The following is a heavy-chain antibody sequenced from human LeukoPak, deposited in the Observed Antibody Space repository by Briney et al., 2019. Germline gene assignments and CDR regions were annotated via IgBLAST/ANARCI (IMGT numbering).Heavy chain of an antibody. CDR1: GYTFTSYG. CDR2: ISAYNGTT. J-gene: IGHJ3*02. Sequence: ASVKVSCKASGYTFTSYGISWVRQAPGQGLEWMGWISAYNGTTNYAQKLQGRVTMTTDTSTSTAYMELRSLRSDDTAVYYCARDPRVYYDISGYYSQQFTDAFDIWGQGTMVTVSS. CDR3: ARDPRVYYDISGYYSQQFTDAFDI. D-gene: IGHD3-22*01. V-gene: IGHV1-18*01.